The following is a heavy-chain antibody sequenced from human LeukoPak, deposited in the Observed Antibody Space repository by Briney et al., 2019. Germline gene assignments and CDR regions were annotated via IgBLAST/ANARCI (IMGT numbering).Heavy chain of an antibody. CDR2: IVVGSGDT. CDR1: GFTFSNSG. V-gene: IGHV1-58*02. CDR3: VADRYCSGDSCYFYYAMDV. Sequence: SVKVSCKASGFTFSNSGMQWVRQARGQRREGIGWIVVGSGDTNYAQKFQERVSLTRDLSTSTASLELRSLRSDDTAVYYCVADRYCSGDSCYFYYAMDVWGQGTTVTVSS. D-gene: IGHD2-15*01. J-gene: IGHJ6*02.